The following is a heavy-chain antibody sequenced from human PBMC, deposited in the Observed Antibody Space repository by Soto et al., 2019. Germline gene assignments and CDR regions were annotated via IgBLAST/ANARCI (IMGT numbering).Heavy chain of an antibody. V-gene: IGHV4-59*08. CDR2: IYYSGST. J-gene: IGHJ6*02. CDR3: ARQGSSWYAEYYYYGMDV. Sequence: PSETLSLTCTVSGGSISSYYWGWIRQPPGKGLEWIGYIYYSGSTNYNPSLKSRVTISVDTSKNQFSLKLSSVTAADTAVYYCARQGSSWYAEYYYYGMDVWGQGTTVTVSS. D-gene: IGHD6-13*01. CDR1: GGSISSYY.